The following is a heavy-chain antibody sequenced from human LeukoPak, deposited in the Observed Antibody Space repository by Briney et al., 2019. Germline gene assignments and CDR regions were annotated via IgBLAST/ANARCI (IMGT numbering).Heavy chain of an antibody. D-gene: IGHD2-21*01. Sequence: ASVKVSCKASGYTFSGFHVHWVRQAPGQGLEWMGWINANSGGPSYAPKFQGRVTMTRDTSISTAYMELSGLTSDDTAAYYCARDPIDGYYHPDYWGQGTLVTVSS. J-gene: IGHJ4*02. CDR2: INANSGGP. CDR3: ARDPIDGYYHPDY. CDR1: GYTFSGFH. V-gene: IGHV1-2*02.